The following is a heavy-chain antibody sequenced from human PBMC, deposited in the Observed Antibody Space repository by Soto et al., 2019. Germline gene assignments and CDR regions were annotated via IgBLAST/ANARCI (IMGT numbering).Heavy chain of an antibody. J-gene: IGHJ1*01. D-gene: IGHD2-15*01. Sequence: VASVKVSCKASGGTFSSYAISWVRQAPGQGLEWMGGIIPIFGTANYAQKFQGRVTITADESTSTAYMELSSLRSEDTAVYYCARPPHPVAVVAAEYFQHWGQGTLVTVSS. V-gene: IGHV1-69*13. CDR3: ARPPHPVAVVAAEYFQH. CDR2: IIPIFGTA. CDR1: GGTFSSYA.